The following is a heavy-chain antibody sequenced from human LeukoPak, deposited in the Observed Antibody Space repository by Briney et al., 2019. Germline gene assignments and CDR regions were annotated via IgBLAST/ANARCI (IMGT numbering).Heavy chain of an antibody. D-gene: IGHD3-22*01. V-gene: IGHV3-23*01. Sequence: PGGSLRLSCAASGFTFSSYAMSWVRQAPGKGLEWVSAISGSGGSTYYADSVKGRFTISRDNSKNTLYLQMNSLRAEDTAVYYCPKVLYYYDSSGYNRAEYFQHWGQGTLVTVSS. CDR2: ISGSGGST. CDR1: GFTFSSYA. CDR3: PKVLYYYDSSGYNRAEYFQH. J-gene: IGHJ1*01.